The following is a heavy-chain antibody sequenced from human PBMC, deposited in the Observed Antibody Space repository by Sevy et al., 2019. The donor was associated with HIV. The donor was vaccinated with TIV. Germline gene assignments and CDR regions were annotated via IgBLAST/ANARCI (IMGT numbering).Heavy chain of an antibody. Sequence: SETLSLTCTVSGGSISAYYWSWIRQPPGKGLKWIGYIHYTGNTKYNPSLESRVTISVDTSKNQFSLKLSSVTAADTAIYSSARAPPVRSGDDSLNWFAPWGQGTLVTVSS. D-gene: IGHD5-12*01. CDR2: IHYTGNT. V-gene: IGHV4-59*01. CDR1: GGSISAYY. CDR3: ARAPPVRSGDDSLNWFAP. J-gene: IGHJ5*02.